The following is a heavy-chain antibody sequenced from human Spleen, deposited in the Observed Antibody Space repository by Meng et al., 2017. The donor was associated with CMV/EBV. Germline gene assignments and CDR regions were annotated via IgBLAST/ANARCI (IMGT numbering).Heavy chain of an antibody. Sequence: ASLKLSCKAPGYTCINYATIWVRQAPGQGPEWMGWINTHAGNTQYAQEFQGRVIMNTDTSTSTASMELRSLRSDDTAVYYCARDVSGTETLAYYYYNGMDVWGQGTTVTVSS. V-gene: IGHV1-18*01. CDR2: INTHAGNT. J-gene: IGHJ6*02. CDR3: ARDVSGTETLAYYYYNGMDV. D-gene: IGHD1-7*01. CDR1: GYTCINYA.